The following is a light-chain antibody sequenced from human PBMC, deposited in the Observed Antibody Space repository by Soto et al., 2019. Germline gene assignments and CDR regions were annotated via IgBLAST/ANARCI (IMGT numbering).Light chain of an antibody. CDR1: SSDIGAYNY. CDR2: EVN. CDR3: TSYGGRDNLI. Sequence: QSALTQPPSASGSPGQSVTISCTGTSSDIGAYNYVSWFQQHPGEAPKLIISEVNKRPSGVPNRFSGSNAGNTASLTVSGLQAEDEADYYCTSYGGRDNLIFGGGTKLTVL. V-gene: IGLV2-8*01. J-gene: IGLJ2*01.